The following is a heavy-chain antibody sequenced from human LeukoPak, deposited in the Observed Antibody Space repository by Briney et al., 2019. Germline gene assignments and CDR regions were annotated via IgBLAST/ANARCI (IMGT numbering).Heavy chain of an antibody. V-gene: IGHV3-23*01. CDR2: IRDSGSST. D-gene: IGHD6-19*01. CDR3: AKGEQWLVLDYFDY. CDR1: GFTFSSYA. Sequence: GGSLRLSCAASGFTFSSYAMSWIRQAPGKGLEWVSAIRDSGSSTHYADSVKGRFTISRDNSKNTLYLQMNSLRAEDTAVYYCAKGEQWLVLDYFDYWGQGTLVTVSS. J-gene: IGHJ4*02.